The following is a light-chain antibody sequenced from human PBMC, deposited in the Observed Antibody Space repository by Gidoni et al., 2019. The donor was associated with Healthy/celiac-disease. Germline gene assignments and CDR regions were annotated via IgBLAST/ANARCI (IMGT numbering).Light chain of an antibody. J-gene: IGKJ3*01. Sequence: DIVMTQSPDSLGVSLGERATSNCKSSQSVLYSSNNKNSLAWYQQKPGQPSKLLIYWASTRESGVPDRFSGSGSGTDFTLTISSLQAEDVAVYYCQQYYSTPRFGPGTKVDIK. CDR2: WAS. V-gene: IGKV4-1*01. CDR1: QSVLYSSNNKNS. CDR3: QQYYSTPR.